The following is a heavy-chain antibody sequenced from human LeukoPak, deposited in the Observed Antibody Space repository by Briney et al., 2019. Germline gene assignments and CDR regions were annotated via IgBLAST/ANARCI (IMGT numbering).Heavy chain of an antibody. CDR3: AKDGGRFSGNTDN. D-gene: IGHD2/OR15-2a*01. J-gene: IGHJ4*02. CDR1: GFTFSSYG. CDR2: ISYDERNK. Sequence: GGSLRLSCAASGFTFSSYGVHWIRQAPGKGLEWVAVISYDERNKFYSESVKGRFTISRDNSKNTLHLQMDSLRAEDTAVYYCAKDGGRFSGNTDNWGQGTLVSVSS. V-gene: IGHV3-30*18.